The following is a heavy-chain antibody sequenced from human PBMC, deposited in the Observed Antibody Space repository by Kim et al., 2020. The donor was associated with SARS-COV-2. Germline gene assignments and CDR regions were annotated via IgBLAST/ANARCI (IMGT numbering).Heavy chain of an antibody. CDR1: GFTFSSYG. D-gene: IGHD6-19*01. V-gene: IGHV3-33*06. J-gene: IGHJ4*02. CDR3: AKNSSEQIAVAGGWDY. Sequence: GGSLRLSCAASGFTFSSYGMHWVRQAPGKGLEWVAVIWYDGSNKYYADSVKGRFTISRDNSKNTLYLQMNSLRAEDTAVYYCAKNSSEQIAVAGGWDYWGQGTLVTVSS. CDR2: IWYDGSNK.